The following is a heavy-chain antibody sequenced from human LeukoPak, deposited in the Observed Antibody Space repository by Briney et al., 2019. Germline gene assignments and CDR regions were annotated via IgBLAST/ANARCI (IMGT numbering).Heavy chain of an antibody. V-gene: IGHV3-7*01. CDR1: GFNFNTYW. D-gene: IGHD3-22*01. CDR3: ARGADYYDSSGYYLDY. J-gene: IGHJ4*02. CDR2: IKQDGSEK. Sequence: PGGSLRLSCAVSGFNFNTYWMAWVRQAPGKGLEWVANIKQDGSEKYYVDSVKGRFTISRDNAKNSLYLQMNSLRAGDTAVYYCARGADYYDSSGYYLDYWGQGTLVTVSS.